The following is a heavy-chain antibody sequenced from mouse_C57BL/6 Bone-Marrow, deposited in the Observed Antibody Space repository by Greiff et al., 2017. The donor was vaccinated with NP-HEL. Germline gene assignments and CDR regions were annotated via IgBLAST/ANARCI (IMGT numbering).Heavy chain of an antibody. J-gene: IGHJ1*03. Sequence: QVQLQQPGAELVMPGASVKLSCKASGYTFTSYWMHWVKQRPGQGLEWIGEIDPSDSYTNYTQKFKGKSTLTVDKSSSTAYMQLSSLTSEDSAVYYCARRNYYGSRGYWYFDVWGTGTTVTVSS. CDR2: IDPSDSYT. CDR1: GYTFTSYW. V-gene: IGHV1-69*01. D-gene: IGHD1-1*01. CDR3: ARRNYYGSRGYWYFDV.